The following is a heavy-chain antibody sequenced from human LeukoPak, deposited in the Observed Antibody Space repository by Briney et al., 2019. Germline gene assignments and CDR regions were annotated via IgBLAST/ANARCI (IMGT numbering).Heavy chain of an antibody. J-gene: IGHJ4*02. Sequence: GESLKISFKGSGYSFTSYWIGWVRQMPGKGLGWMGIIYPGDSDPRYSPSLQGQVTISADKSISTAYLQWTSLKASDTAMYYCARLPGSGYIARYYFDYWGQGTLVTVSS. CDR1: GYSFTSYW. CDR2: IYPGDSDP. CDR3: ARLPGSGYIARYYFDY. V-gene: IGHV5-51*01. D-gene: IGHD5-18*01.